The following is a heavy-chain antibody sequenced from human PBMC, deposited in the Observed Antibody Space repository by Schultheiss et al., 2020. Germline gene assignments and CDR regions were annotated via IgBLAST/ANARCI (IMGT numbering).Heavy chain of an antibody. CDR2: IGTAGDT. D-gene: IGHD3-22*01. CDR3: ANPDYYDSSGYL. CDR1: GFTFNIYD. J-gene: IGHJ4*02. Sequence: GESLKISCAASGFTFNIYDMHWVRQATGKGLEWVSRIGTAGDTYYPGSVKGRFTISRENAKNSLYLQMNSLRAEDTAVYYCANPDYYDSSGYLWGQGTLVTVSS. V-gene: IGHV3-13*01.